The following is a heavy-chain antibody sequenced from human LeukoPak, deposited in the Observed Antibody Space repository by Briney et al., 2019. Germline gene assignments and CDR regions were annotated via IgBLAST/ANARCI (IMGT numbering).Heavy chain of an antibody. CDR3: ARVPSGRLFGVGEVDY. D-gene: IGHD3-3*01. V-gene: IGHV3-21*01. CDR1: GFTFSSYS. J-gene: IGHJ4*02. Sequence: GGSLRLSCAASGFTFSSYSMNWVRQAPGKGLEWVSSISSSSSYIYYADSVKGRFTISRDNAKNSLYLQMNSLRAEDTAVYYCARVPSGRLFGVGEVDYWGQGTLVTVSS. CDR2: ISSSSSYI.